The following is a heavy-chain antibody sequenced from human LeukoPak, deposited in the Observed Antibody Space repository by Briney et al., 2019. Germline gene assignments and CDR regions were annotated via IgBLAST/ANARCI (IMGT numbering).Heavy chain of an antibody. Sequence: KAGGSLRLSCAASGFTPRDYWMHWVRQAPGKGLEWVSRINNDGSSATYADSVRGRFTISRDNAKSTLDLQMNSLRAEDTAVYYCARGYIGPDYWGQGTLVTVSS. CDR2: INNDGSSA. V-gene: IGHV3-74*03. J-gene: IGHJ4*02. CDR3: ARGYIGPDY. CDR1: GFTPRDYW. D-gene: IGHD1-14*01.